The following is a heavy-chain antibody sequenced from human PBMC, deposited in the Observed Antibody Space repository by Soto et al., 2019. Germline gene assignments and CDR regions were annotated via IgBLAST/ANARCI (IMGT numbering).Heavy chain of an antibody. D-gene: IGHD1-1*01. V-gene: IGHV3-7*01. CDR2: IKEDGSEK. CDR3: VRHVDWTFDY. J-gene: IGHJ4*02. CDR1: GFTFSTNW. Sequence: EVQLVESGGGLVQPGGSLRLSCAASGFTFSTNWMTWVRQSPGKGLEWVANIKEDGSEKYYGDSVKGRFTISRDNAKNSLFLQMNSLRAEDSAIYYCVRHVDWTFDYSGQGTLVTVSS.